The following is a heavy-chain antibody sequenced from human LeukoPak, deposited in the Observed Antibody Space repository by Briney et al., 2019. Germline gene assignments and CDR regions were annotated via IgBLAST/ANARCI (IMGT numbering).Heavy chain of an antibody. CDR2: IY. CDR3: ARHPRGALGFYFDY. J-gene: IGHJ4*02. Sequence: GGPLKISFKGSGSGFTSYWIGWGGRRPGKGLEWMGIIYSPSFQGQVTISADKSSSTAYLQWSSLKASDTAMYYCARHPRGALGFYFDYWGQGTLVTVSS. CDR1: GSGFTSYW. V-gene: IGHV5-51*01. D-gene: IGHD3-16*01.